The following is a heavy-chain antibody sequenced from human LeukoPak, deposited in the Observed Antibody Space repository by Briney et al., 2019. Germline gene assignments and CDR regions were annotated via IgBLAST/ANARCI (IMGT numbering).Heavy chain of an antibody. Sequence: SETLSLTCTISGGSIRSSSYYWGWIRQPPGKGLEWIGSIYYSGSTNYNPSLKSRVTISVDTSKNQFSLKLSSVTAADTAVYYCARSGRGTYYYFDLWGQGTLVTVSS. V-gene: IGHV4-39*07. D-gene: IGHD5-12*01. CDR2: IYYSGST. CDR3: ARSGRGTYYYFDL. J-gene: IGHJ4*02. CDR1: GGSIRSSSYY.